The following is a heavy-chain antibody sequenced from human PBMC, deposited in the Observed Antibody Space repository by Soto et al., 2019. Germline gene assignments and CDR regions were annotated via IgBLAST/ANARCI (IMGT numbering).Heavy chain of an antibody. V-gene: IGHV3-23*01. D-gene: IGHD3-10*01. CDR1: GFTFSTSA. CDR2: MCSRGRTP. Sequence: GGSLRLSCAASGFTFSTSAMPWVRQAPGRGLEWVAVMCSRGRTPYYADPVKGRFTISRDNSKNTLYLQMSSLTAEDTAVYYCATVQNTSGSFNFWGGGTGVTAS. CDR3: ATVQNTSGSFNF. J-gene: IGHJ4*02.